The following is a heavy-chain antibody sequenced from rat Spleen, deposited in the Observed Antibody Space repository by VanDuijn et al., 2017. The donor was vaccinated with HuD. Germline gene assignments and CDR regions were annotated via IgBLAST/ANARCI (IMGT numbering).Heavy chain of an antibody. V-gene: IGHV5-31*01. D-gene: IGHD1-4*01. J-gene: IGHJ2*01. Sequence: EVQLVESGGGLVQPGRSLKLSCVASGFTFNNYWMTWIRQAPGKGLEWVASITNTGGSTYYPDSVKGRFTISRDNAKSTLYLQMTSLRSEDTATYYCTRESRSPGGFDYWGQGVMVTVSS. CDR3: TRESRSPGGFDY. CDR1: GFTFNNYW. CDR2: ITNTGGST.